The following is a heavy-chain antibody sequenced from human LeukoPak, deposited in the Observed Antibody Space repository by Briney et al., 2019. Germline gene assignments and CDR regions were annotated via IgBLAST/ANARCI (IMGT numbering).Heavy chain of an antibody. J-gene: IGHJ4*02. V-gene: IGHV1-2*02. CDR2: INPNTGGT. CDR1: GYTFTGYY. CDR3: VQFELDY. Sequence: ASVKVSCKASGYTFTGYYMHWVRQAPGPGLEWMGWINPNTGGTNYAQKLQGRVTMTRDTSISTAYMDWSRLRSDDTAVYYCVQFELDYWGQGTLVTVSS. D-gene: IGHD1-7*01.